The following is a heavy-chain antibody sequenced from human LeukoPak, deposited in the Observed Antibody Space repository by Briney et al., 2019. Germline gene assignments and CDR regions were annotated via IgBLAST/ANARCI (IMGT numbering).Heavy chain of an antibody. D-gene: IGHD6-19*01. J-gene: IGHJ4*02. CDR1: GFTFSSYA. V-gene: IGHV3-30-3*01. CDR3: ARDRSSG. Sequence: PGGSLRLSCAASGFTFSSYAMHWVRQAPGKGLEWVAVISYDGSNKYYADSVKGRFTISRDNSKNTLYLQMNSLRAEDTAVYYCARDRSSGWGQGTLVTVSS. CDR2: ISYDGSNK.